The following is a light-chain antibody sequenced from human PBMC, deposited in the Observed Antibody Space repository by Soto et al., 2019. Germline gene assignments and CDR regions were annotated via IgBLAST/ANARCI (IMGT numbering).Light chain of an antibody. V-gene: IGKV1-5*01. Sequence: DIQMTQSPSTLSASVGDRVTITCRASQSISSWLAWYQQKPGKAPKVLIYDASTLESGVPPRFSGSGSGTEFTLTISSLEPEDSAVYYCQQCSFWPRITFGQGTRLEIK. CDR1: QSISSW. CDR2: DAS. CDR3: QQCSFWPRIT. J-gene: IGKJ5*01.